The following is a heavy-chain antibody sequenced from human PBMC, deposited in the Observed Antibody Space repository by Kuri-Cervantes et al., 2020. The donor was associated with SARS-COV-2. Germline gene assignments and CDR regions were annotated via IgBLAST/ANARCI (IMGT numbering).Heavy chain of an antibody. J-gene: IGHJ4*02. V-gene: IGHV4-34*01. CDR3: ARVFTASFDF. Sequence: SETLSLTCAVYGESFIGYYWSWVRQPPGKGLEWIGDINHSGSTNYNPSLKSRVTISLDTSTNPFSLKLSSVTAADTAVYYCARVFTASFDFWGQGTLVTVSS. CDR2: INHSGST. CDR1: GESFIGYY.